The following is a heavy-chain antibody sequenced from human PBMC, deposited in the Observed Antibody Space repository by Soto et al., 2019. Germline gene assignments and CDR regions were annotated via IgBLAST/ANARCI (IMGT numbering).Heavy chain of an antibody. J-gene: IGHJ5*02. V-gene: IGHV4-38-2*02. D-gene: IGHD2-2*02. Sequence: SETLSLTCAVSGYSISSGYYWGWIRQPPGKGLEWIGSIYHSGSTYYNPSLKSRVTISVDTSKNQFSLKLSSVTAADTAVYYCARDPSSIVVVPAAIRGGNWFDPRGQGTPVTVSS. CDR3: ARDPSSIVVVPAAIRGGNWFDP. CDR2: IYHSGST. CDR1: GYSISSGYY.